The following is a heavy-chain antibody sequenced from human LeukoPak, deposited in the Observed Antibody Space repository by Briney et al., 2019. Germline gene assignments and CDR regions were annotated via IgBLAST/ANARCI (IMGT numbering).Heavy chain of an antibody. V-gene: IGHV3-23*01. D-gene: IGHD6-13*01. CDR3: ARRLPVAGRRDFCDY. J-gene: IGHJ4*02. CDR2: ISPSGYST. Sequence: GGSLRLSCAASGFTFSSYYMSWVRQAPGEGLEWVSAISPSGYSTSYTDSVKGGFAISRDNSKNSVYMQMNSLTAEDTAIYDCARRLPVAGRRDFCDYWGQGTLVTVSS. CDR1: GFTFSSYY.